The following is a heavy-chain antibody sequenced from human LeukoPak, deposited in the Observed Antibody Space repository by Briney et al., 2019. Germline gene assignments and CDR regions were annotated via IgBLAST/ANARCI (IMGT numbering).Heavy chain of an antibody. D-gene: IGHD2-2*01. J-gene: IGHJ6*02. CDR3: ARDRLMGTRVYYYYGMDV. Sequence: PVKVSCKASGGTFSSYAISWVRQAPGQGLEWMGRIIPILGIENYAEKFQGRVTITADKSTSTAYMELSSLRSEDTAVYYCARDRLMGTRVYYYYGMDVWGQGTTVTVSS. CDR1: GGTFSSYA. V-gene: IGHV1-69*04. CDR2: IIPILGIE.